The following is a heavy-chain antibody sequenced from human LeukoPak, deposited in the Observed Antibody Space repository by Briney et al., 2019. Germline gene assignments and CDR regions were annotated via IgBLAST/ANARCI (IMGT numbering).Heavy chain of an antibody. CDR1: GFTFSSYW. CDR2: IKQDGSEK. J-gene: IGHJ4*02. Sequence: GGSLRLSCAASGFTFSSYWMSWVRQAPGKGLEWVANIKQDGSEKYYVDSVKGRFTISRDNAKNSLYLQMNNLRAEDTAVYYCARDGITIFGGEVFYFDYWGQGTLVTVSS. V-gene: IGHV3-7*01. CDR3: ARDGITIFGGEVFYFDY. D-gene: IGHD3-3*01.